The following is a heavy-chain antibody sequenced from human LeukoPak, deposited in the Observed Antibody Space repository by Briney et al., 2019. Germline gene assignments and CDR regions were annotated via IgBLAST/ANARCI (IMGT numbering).Heavy chain of an antibody. J-gene: IGHJ4*02. D-gene: IGHD3-9*01. V-gene: IGHV5-51*01. Sequence: GESLKICCKGSGYSFTSYCIGWVRHMPRKSLEWMGISYPGDSDTRYSPSFQGQVTISADKSISTAYLQWSSLNASDTAVYYCARLSYDILTGCYKEYYFDYWGQGTLVTVSS. CDR1: GYSFTSYC. CDR3: ARLSYDILTGCYKEYYFDY. CDR2: SYPGDSDT.